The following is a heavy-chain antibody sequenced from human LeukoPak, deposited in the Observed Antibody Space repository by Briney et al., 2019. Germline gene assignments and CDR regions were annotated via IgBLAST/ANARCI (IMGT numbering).Heavy chain of an antibody. CDR3: VHAITIFGVPRENWFDP. D-gene: IGHD3-3*01. Sequence: SGPTLVNPTQTLTLTCTFSGFSLSTSGVGVGWIRQPPGKALEWLALIYWTDDKRYSPSLKSRLTIAKDTSKNQVVPTMTNMDPVDTATYYCVHAITIFGVPRENWFDPWGQGTLVTVSS. V-gene: IGHV2-5*01. J-gene: IGHJ5*02. CDR1: GFSLSTSGVG. CDR2: IYWTDDK.